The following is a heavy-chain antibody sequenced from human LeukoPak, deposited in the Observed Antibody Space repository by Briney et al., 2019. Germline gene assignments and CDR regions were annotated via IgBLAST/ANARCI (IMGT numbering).Heavy chain of an antibody. CDR2: IIPIFGTA. V-gene: IGHV1-69*05. CDR1: GYTFTSYD. Sequence: GASVKVSCKASGYTFTSYDINWVRQAPGQGLEWMGGIIPIFGTANYAQKFQGRVTITTDESTSTAYMELSSLRSEDTAVYYCARDLGNNWNRGAFDIWGQGTMVTVSS. J-gene: IGHJ3*02. D-gene: IGHD1-1*01. CDR3: ARDLGNNWNRGAFDI.